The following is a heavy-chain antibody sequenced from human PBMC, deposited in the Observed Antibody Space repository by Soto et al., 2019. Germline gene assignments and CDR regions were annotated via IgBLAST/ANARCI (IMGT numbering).Heavy chain of an antibody. Sequence: EVQLVESGGGLVQPEGSLRLSCAASGFTFSDHYMDWVRQAPGKGLEWVGGIKNKDNSYTKEYASTVKGRFFISRDDSKNAVFLQMNRLKTDDPGVYYCTRVRLGSGRSSGYWGEGILVSVSS. CDR3: TRVRLGSGRSSGY. V-gene: IGHV3-72*01. CDR2: IKNKDNSYTK. J-gene: IGHJ4*02. D-gene: IGHD6-25*01. CDR1: GFTFSDHY.